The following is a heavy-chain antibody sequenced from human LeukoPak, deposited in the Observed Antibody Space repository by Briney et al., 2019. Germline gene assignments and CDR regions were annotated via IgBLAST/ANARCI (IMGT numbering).Heavy chain of an antibody. V-gene: IGHV4-34*01. Sequence: SETLSLTCAVYGGSFSGYYWSWIRQPPGKGLEWIGEINHSGSTNYNLSLKSRVTISVDTSKNQFSLKLSSVTAADTAVYYCARGIAAIGGYWGQGTLVTVSS. D-gene: IGHD2-15*01. CDR2: INHSGST. CDR3: ARGIAAIGGY. CDR1: GGSFSGYY. J-gene: IGHJ4*02.